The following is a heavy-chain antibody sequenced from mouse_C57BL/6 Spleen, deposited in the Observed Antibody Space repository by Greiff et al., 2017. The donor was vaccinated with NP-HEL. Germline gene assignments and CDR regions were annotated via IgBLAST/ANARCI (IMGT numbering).Heavy chain of an antibody. J-gene: IGHJ4*01. Sequence: VQLKQSVAELVRPGASVKLSCTASGFNIKNTYMHWVKQRPEQGLEWIGRIDPANGNTKYATKFQGKATITADTSSNTAYLQLSSLTSEDTAIYYCATGSSGYVALYAMDYWGQGTSVTVSS. CDR3: ATGSSGYVALYAMDY. D-gene: IGHD3-2*02. V-gene: IGHV14-3*01. CDR2: IDPANGNT. CDR1: GFNIKNTY.